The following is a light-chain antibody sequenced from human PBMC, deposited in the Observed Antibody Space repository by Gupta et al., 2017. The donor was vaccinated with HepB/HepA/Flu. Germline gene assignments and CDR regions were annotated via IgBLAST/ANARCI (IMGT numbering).Light chain of an antibody. J-gene: IGKJ1*01. CDR3: QQYNGLSTWT. V-gene: IGKV1-5*03. Sequence: DTQLTQSPSTLSASVGDRVTTTCRASLSISTWLTWYQQKPGEAPKLLIYQASTLVSGVPSRFSGSGSGTQFTLTISGLQPDDFATYYCQQYNGLSTWTFGQGTKVEIK. CDR2: QAS. CDR1: LSISTW.